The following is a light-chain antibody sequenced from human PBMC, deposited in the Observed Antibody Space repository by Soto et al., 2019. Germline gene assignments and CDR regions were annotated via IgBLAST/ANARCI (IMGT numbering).Light chain of an antibody. CDR1: QSVSSN. CDR3: QQYNYWPPIT. Sequence: EIVMTQSPATLPVSPGERATLSCRASQSVSSNLAWYQQKPGQAPRLLIYGASTRATGIPARFSGGGSGTEFNLTISSLQSEDFAVYYCQQYNYWPPITFGQGTRLEIK. V-gene: IGKV3-15*01. J-gene: IGKJ5*01. CDR2: GAS.